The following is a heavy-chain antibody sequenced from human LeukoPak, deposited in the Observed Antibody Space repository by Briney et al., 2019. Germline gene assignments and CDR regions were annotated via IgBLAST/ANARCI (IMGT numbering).Heavy chain of an antibody. D-gene: IGHD6-19*01. CDR1: GFTFSSYA. CDR3: ARDPSGWGAVAGYFDY. Sequence: GGSLRLSCAASGFTFSSYAMHWVRQAPGKGLEWVAVISYDGSNKYYADSVKGRFTISRDNSKNTLYLQMNSLRAEDTAVYYCARDPSGWGAVAGYFDYWGQGTLVTVSS. J-gene: IGHJ4*02. V-gene: IGHV3-30*04. CDR2: ISYDGSNK.